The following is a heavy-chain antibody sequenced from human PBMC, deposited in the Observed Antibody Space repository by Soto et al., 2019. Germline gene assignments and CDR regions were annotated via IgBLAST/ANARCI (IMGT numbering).Heavy chain of an antibody. CDR1: GFTFSSYS. V-gene: IGHV3-21*01. Sequence: GGSLRLSCAASGFTFSSYSMNWVRQAPGKGLEWVSSISSSSSYIYYADSVKGRFTISRDNAKNSLYLQMNSLRAEDTAVYYGARETTIFGVVIPEDAFDIWGQGTMVTVSS. CDR2: ISSSSSYI. J-gene: IGHJ3*02. D-gene: IGHD3-3*01. CDR3: ARETTIFGVVIPEDAFDI.